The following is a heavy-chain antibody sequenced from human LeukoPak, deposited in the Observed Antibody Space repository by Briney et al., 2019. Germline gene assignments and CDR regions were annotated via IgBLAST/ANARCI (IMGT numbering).Heavy chain of an antibody. J-gene: IGHJ4*02. V-gene: IGHV3-48*01. CDR2: ISSSSSTI. CDR1: GFTFSSYS. CDR3: ARESYYDFWSGYYDIDY. D-gene: IGHD3-3*01. Sequence: GGSLRFSCAASGFTFSSYSMNWVRQAPGKGLEWVSYISSSSSTIYYADSVKGRFTISRDNAKNSLYLQMNSLRAEDTAVYYCARESYYDFWSGYYDIDYWGQGTLVTVSS.